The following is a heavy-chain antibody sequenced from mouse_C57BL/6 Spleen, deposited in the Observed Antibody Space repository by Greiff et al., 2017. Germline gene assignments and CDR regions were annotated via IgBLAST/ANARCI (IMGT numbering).Heavy chain of an antibody. V-gene: IGHV5-6*01. CDR3: ARHISYSFDY. Sequence: EVKLVESGGDLVKPGGSLKLSCAASGFTFSSYGMSWVRQTPDKRLEWVATISSGGSYTYYPDSVKGRLTISRDNAKHTLYRQMSSLKSEDTAMYYCARHISYSFDYWGQGTTLTVSS. J-gene: IGHJ2*01. CDR1: GFTFSSYG. D-gene: IGHD5-1-1*01. CDR2: ISSGGSYT.